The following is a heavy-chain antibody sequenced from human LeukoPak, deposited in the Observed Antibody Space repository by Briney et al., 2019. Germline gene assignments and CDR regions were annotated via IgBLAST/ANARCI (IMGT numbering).Heavy chain of an antibody. Sequence: PGGSLRLSCAASGFTFSTYTMHWVRQAPGKGLEWVAVMSNDGSHKFNTDSVKGRFIISRDNSKNTLYLQMNSLRAEDTALYYCARGDYYDSTDYSYYFDSWGQGTLVTVSS. D-gene: IGHD3-22*01. J-gene: IGHJ4*02. CDR3: ARGDYYDSTDYSYYFDS. V-gene: IGHV3-30*04. CDR1: GFTFSTYT. CDR2: MSNDGSHK.